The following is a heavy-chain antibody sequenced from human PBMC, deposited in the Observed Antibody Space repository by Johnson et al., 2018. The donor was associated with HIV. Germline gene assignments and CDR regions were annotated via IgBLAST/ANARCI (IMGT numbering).Heavy chain of an antibody. V-gene: IGHV3-30-3*01. CDR3: ARGGQVVRGANGDAFDI. J-gene: IGHJ3*02. Sequence: QVQLVESGGGVVQPGRSLRLSCAASGFTFSSYTMHWVRQAPGKGLEWVAVISYDGSNKYYADSVKGRFTISSDNSKNTLYLQMNSLRAENTAGYYCARGGQVVRGANGDAFDIWGQGTMVTVSS. CDR2: ISYDGSNK. D-gene: IGHD3-10*01. CDR1: GFTFSSYT.